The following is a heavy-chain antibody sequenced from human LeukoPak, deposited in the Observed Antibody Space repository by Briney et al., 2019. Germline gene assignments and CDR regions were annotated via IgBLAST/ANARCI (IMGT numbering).Heavy chain of an antibody. CDR1: GFTFSSYL. CDR3: ARENNWNDSFDY. V-gene: IGHV3-7*01. J-gene: IGHJ4*02. Sequence: AGSLRLSCAASGFTFSSYLMSWVRQAPGKGLEWVANIKQEGSEKYYVDSVKGRFTISRDNAKSSLYLQMNSLRAEDTALYYCARENNWNDSFDYWGQGTLVTVSS. D-gene: IGHD1-1*01. CDR2: IKQEGSEK.